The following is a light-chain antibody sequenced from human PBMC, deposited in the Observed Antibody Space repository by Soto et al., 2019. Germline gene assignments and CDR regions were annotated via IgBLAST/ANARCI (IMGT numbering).Light chain of an antibody. V-gene: IGLV1-47*01. CDR2: RNN. CDR1: SSHIGSNY. Sequence: QSVLTQPPSASGTPGQRVTISCSGSSSHIGSNYVYWYQQLPGTAPKLLIYRNNQRPSGVPDRFSGSKPGTSASLAISGLRSEDEADYYCAAWDDSLSGYVFGTGTKVTVL. J-gene: IGLJ1*01. CDR3: AAWDDSLSGYV.